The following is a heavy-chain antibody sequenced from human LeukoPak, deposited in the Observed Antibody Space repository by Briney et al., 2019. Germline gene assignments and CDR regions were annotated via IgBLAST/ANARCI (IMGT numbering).Heavy chain of an antibody. V-gene: IGHV3-21*01. CDR1: GFTFSSYG. CDR3: ARSWYYDSSGPERGFDI. Sequence: PGGSLRLSCAASGFTFSSYGMNWVRQAPGKGLEWVSSISSSSSYIYDADSVKGRFTISRDNAKNSLYLQMNSLRVEDTAVYYCARSWYYDSSGPERGFDIWGQGTMVTVSS. J-gene: IGHJ3*02. CDR2: ISSSSSYI. D-gene: IGHD3-22*01.